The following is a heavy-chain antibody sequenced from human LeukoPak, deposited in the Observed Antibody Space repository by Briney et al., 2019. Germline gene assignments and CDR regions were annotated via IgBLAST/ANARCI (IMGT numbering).Heavy chain of an antibody. CDR3: ARTYDFWSGYYPFDY. CDR1: GYTFTSYD. J-gene: IGHJ4*02. Sequence: ASVKVSCKASGYTFTSYDTNWVRQATGQGLEWMGWMNPNSGNTGYAQKFQGRVTITRNTSISTAYMELSSLRSEDTAVYYCARTYDFWSGYYPFDYWGQGTLVTVSS. D-gene: IGHD3-3*01. V-gene: IGHV1-8*03. CDR2: MNPNSGNT.